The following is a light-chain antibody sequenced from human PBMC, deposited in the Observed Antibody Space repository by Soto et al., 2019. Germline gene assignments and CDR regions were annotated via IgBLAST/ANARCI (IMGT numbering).Light chain of an antibody. V-gene: IGLV4-69*02. CDR2: VNIDGSH. J-gene: IGLJ3*02. CDR3: QTWGADFWV. CDR1: SGYSSYA. Sequence: QPVLTQSPSASASLGASVKLTCTLSSGYSSYAIAWHQQQPEKGPRYLMKVNIDGSHIKGDGIPDRFSGSSSGAERYLTISSLQSEDEADYYCQTWGADFWVFGGGTKLTV.